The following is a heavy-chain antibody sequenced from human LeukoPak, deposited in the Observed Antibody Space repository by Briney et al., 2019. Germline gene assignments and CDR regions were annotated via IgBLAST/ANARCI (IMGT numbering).Heavy chain of an antibody. V-gene: IGHV3-23*01. CDR2: ISGSGGST. CDR3: AKYSPYYDSSGYSLTRGAPDI. Sequence: PGGSLRLPCAASGFTFSSYAMSWVRQAPGKGLEWVSAISGSGGSTYYADSVKGRFTISRDNSKNTLYLQMNSLRAEDTAVYYCAKYSPYYDSSGYSLTRGAPDIWGQGTMVTVSS. D-gene: IGHD3-22*01. CDR1: GFTFSSYA. J-gene: IGHJ3*02.